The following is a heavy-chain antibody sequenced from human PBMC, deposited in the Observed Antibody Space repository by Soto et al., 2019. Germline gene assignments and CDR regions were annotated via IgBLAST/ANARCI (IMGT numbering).Heavy chain of an antibody. CDR1: GYTFTGYY. V-gene: IGHV1-2*04. CDR2: INPNSGGT. Sequence: GASVKVSCKASGYTFTGYYMHWVRQAPGQGLEWTGWINPNSGGTNYAQKFQGWVTMTRDTSISTAYMELSRLRSDDTAVYYCARVGSRHDNSSGWYYAFDIWGQGTMVTVSS. D-gene: IGHD6-19*01. J-gene: IGHJ3*02. CDR3: ARVGSRHDNSSGWYYAFDI.